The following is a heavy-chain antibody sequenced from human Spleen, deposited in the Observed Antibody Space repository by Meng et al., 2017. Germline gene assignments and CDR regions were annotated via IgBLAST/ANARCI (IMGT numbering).Heavy chain of an antibody. Sequence: HVLLAHWGACLLKPSETLSLTCVVSGGAFSDYYWSWIRQPPGKGLEWIGEINHSGSTNYNPSLESRATISVDTSQNNLSLKLSSVTAADSAVYYCARGPTTMAHDFDYWGQGTLVTVSS. D-gene: IGHD4-11*01. V-gene: IGHV4-34*01. CDR2: INHSGST. J-gene: IGHJ4*02. CDR1: GGAFSDYY. CDR3: ARGPTTMAHDFDY.